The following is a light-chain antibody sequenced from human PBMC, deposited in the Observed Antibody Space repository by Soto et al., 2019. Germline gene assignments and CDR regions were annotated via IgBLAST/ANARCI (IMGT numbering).Light chain of an antibody. Sequence: QSVLTQPASVCGSPGQSITISCTGASGDFGGYNYVSWYQQHPGKAPQLLIYGVTNRPSGVSNRFSGSKSGNTASLTISGLQADDEAEYYCNSYTNSNTLPVFGTGTKVTVL. J-gene: IGLJ1*01. CDR2: GVT. CDR3: NSYTNSNTLPV. V-gene: IGLV2-14*03. CDR1: SGDFGGYNY.